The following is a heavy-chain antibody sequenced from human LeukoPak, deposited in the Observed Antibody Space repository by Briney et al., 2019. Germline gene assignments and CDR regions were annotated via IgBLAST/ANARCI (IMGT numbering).Heavy chain of an antibody. CDR3: ARLLKFYDFSFDP. V-gene: IGHV3-7*03. CDR1: GFTFTTYW. CDR2: IKQDGTEK. J-gene: IGHJ5*02. D-gene: IGHD3-3*01. Sequence: PGGSLRLSCAASGFTFTTYWMSWVRQAPGKGLEWVANIKQDGTEKYYVDSVKGRFTISRDNAKNSVYLQMNNLRLEDTAFYYCARLLKFYDFSFDPWGQGTLVTVSS.